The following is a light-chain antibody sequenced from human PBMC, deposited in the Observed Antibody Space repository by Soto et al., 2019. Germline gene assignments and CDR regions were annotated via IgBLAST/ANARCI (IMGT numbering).Light chain of an antibody. CDR2: DAS. CDR3: QQRSNWPT. Sequence: DIQMTQSPSTLSASVGDRVTITCRASQSIRSWLAWYQQKPGKAPKLLIYDASSLESGVPSRFSGGGSGTDFTLTISSLDPEDFAVYYCQQRSNWPTFGQGTRLEI. J-gene: IGKJ5*01. CDR1: QSIRSW. V-gene: IGKV1-5*01.